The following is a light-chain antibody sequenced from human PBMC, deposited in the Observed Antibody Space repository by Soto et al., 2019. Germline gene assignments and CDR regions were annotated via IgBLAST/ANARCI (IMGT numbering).Light chain of an antibody. J-gene: IGLJ2*01. Sequence: QSVLTQPPSASGSPGQSVTISCTGTSSDVGGYNYVSWYQQHPGKAPKLMIYEVSKRPSGVPDRFSGSKSGNTASLTVSGRQAEDETDYYCSSYAGSNNLGVVFGGGTKVTVL. CDR1: SSDVGGYNY. CDR2: EVS. V-gene: IGLV2-8*01. CDR3: SSYAGSNNLGVV.